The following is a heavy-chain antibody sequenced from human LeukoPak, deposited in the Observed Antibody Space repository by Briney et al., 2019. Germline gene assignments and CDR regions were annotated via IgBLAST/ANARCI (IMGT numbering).Heavy chain of an antibody. J-gene: IGHJ4*02. CDR2: INHSGST. V-gene: IGHV4-34*01. CDR3: ARRLAIFGVVTTLFDY. Sequence: RASETLSLTCAVYGGSFSGYYWSWIRQPPGKGLEWIGEINHSGSTNYNPSLKSRVTISVDTSKNQFSLKLSSVTAADTAVYYCARRLAIFGVVTTLFDYWGQGTLVTVSS. D-gene: IGHD3-3*01. CDR1: GGSFSGYY.